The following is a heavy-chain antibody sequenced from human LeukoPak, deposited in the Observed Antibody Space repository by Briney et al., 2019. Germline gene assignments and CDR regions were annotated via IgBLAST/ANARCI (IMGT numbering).Heavy chain of an antibody. CDR1: GFTFSTYS. CDR2: ISSNSLYI. J-gene: IGHJ4*02. CDR3: ARVAEAAAFDS. Sequence: GGSLRLSGAASGFTFSTYSMNWVRQAPGKGLEWGASISSNSLYIYYADSMRARLPISRDNAKNSLYLQMNSLKPEDTAVYYCARVAEAAAFDSWGQGTLVTVSS. D-gene: IGHD6-13*01. V-gene: IGHV3-21*06.